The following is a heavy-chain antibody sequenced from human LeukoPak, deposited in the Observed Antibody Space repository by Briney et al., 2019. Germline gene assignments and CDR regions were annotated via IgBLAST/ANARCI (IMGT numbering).Heavy chain of an antibody. V-gene: IGHV1-3*01. J-gene: IGHJ4*02. CDR3: ARDALYSSSWYGFDY. CDR1: GYTFTSYA. CDR2: INAGNGNT. Sequence: ASVKVSCKASGYTFTSYAMHWVRQAPGQRLEWMGWINAGNGNTKYSQKFQGRVTITRDTSASTAYMELSSLRSEDTAVYYCARDALYSSSWYGFDYWGQRTLVTVSS. D-gene: IGHD6-13*01.